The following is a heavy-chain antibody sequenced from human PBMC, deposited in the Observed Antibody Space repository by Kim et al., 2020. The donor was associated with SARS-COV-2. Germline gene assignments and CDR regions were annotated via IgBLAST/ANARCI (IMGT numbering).Heavy chain of an antibody. CDR2: ISPSGSV. J-gene: IGHJ6*03. CDR1: GRSLSGFS. V-gene: IGHV4-34*01. Sequence: SETLSLSCAVYGRSLSGFSWSWIRQPPGKGLEWIGEISPSGSVNYNPSLASRVTISLHTSKMQFSLNVNSLTAADTAVYYCARGSPGSTVTTSNHYSMDVWGKGTAVTVSS. D-gene: IGHD4-17*01. CDR3: ARGSPGSTVTTSNHYSMDV.